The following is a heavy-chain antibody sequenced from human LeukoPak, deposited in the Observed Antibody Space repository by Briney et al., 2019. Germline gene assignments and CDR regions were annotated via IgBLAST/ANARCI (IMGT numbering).Heavy chain of an antibody. CDR3: ARGYYDSSGYYYFDY. D-gene: IGHD3-22*01. Sequence: GGSLRLSCAASGFTFSSYWMHWVRQAPGKGPVWVSRINTDGSSTSYADSVKGRFTISRDNAKNTLYLQMNSLRAEDTAVYYCARGYYDSSGYYYFDYWGQGTLVTVSS. V-gene: IGHV3-74*01. CDR1: GFTFSSYW. CDR2: INTDGSST. J-gene: IGHJ4*02.